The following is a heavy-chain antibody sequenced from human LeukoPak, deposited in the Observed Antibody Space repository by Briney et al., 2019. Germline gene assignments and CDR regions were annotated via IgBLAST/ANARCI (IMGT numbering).Heavy chain of an antibody. CDR3: ARYSSGWYGGRLDY. CDR2: IYYGGST. D-gene: IGHD6-19*01. Sequence: SETLSLTCPVSGGSINNVNYYWGWIRQPPGKGLEWIGSIYYGGSTYYNPPLKSRVTISVDTSKNQFSLKLSSVTAADTAVYYCARYSSGWYGGRLDYWGQGTLVTVSS. V-gene: IGHV4-39*07. J-gene: IGHJ4*02. CDR1: GGSINNVNYY.